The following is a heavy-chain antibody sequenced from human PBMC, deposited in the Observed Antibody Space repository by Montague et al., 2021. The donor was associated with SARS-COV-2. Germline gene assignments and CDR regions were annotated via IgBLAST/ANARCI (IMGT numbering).Heavy chain of an antibody. CDR1: GFTVSSNY. D-gene: IGHD3-10*01. V-gene: IGHV3-66*01. Sequence: SMILSCVASGFTVSSNYMSWVRQAPVKGLEWVSVIYSGGSTYYADSVKGRFTISRDNSKNTLYLQMNSLRAEDTAVYYCARGSGMDVWGQGTTVTVSS. J-gene: IGHJ6*02. CDR3: ARGSGMDV. CDR2: IYSGGST.